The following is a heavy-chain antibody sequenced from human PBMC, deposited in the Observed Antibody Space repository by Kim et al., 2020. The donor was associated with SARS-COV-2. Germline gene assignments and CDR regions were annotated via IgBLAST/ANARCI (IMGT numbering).Heavy chain of an antibody. V-gene: IGHV3-30*04. CDR2: ISYDGSKT. CDR3: ARVVSGYSSDY. Sequence: GGSLRLSCATSGFNLGVYAMYWVRQAPGKGLEWVAFISYDGSKTFYADSVKGRFSISRDTSENMVYLQMNNLRAEDTAVYHCARVVSGYSSDYWGQGTLV. J-gene: IGHJ4*02. CDR1: GFNLGVYA. D-gene: IGHD5-12*01.